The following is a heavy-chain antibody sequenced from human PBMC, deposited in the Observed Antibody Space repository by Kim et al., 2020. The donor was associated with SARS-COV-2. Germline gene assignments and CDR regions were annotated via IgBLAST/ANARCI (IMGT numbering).Heavy chain of an antibody. J-gene: IGHJ4*02. V-gene: IGHV3-11*03. D-gene: IGHD3-10*01. Sequence: GGSLRLSCAASGFTFSDYYMSWIRQAPGKGLEWVSYISSSSSYTNYADSVKGRFTISRDNAKNSLYLQMNSLRAEDTAVYYCARTASDGSGSYFFDYWGQGTLVTVSS. CDR3: ARTASDGSGSYFFDY. CDR2: ISSSSSYT. CDR1: GFTFSDYY.